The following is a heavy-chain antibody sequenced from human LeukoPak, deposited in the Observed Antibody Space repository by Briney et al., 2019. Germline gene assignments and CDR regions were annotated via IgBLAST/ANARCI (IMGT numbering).Heavy chain of an antibody. V-gene: IGHV4-38-2*02. CDR3: ARLGVVVNGPDEEKNAFDI. D-gene: IGHD3-22*01. CDR2: IYHSGST. CDR1: GYSISSGYY. J-gene: IGHJ3*02. Sequence: PSETLSLTCTVSGYSISSGYYWGWIRQPPGKGLEWIGSIYHSGSTYYNPSLKSRVTISVDTSKNQFSLKLSSVTAADTAVYYCARLGVVVNGPDEEKNAFDIWGQGTMVTVSS.